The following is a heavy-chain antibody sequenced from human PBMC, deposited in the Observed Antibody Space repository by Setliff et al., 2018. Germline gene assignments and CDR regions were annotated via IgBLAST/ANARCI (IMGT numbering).Heavy chain of an antibody. Sequence: SETLSLTCAVSGGSISSGSYYWSWIRQPAGKGLEWVGRLHTSGSTNYNPSLRGRVTMSLDPSANQFSLKLSSVTAADTARYYCAKERYFDWFFEEWGQGTLVTVSS. J-gene: IGHJ4*02. CDR2: LHTSGST. V-gene: IGHV4-61*02. CDR1: GGSISSGSYY. CDR3: AKERYFDWFFEE. D-gene: IGHD3-9*01.